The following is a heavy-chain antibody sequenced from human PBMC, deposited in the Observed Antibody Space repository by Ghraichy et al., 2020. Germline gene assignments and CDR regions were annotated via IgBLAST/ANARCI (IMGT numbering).Heavy chain of an antibody. V-gene: IGHV4-39*07. CDR2: VYYSGST. J-gene: IGHJ4*02. CDR3: ARRMGAVGTRGFDY. D-gene: IGHD1-1*01. Sequence: SETLSLTCTVSGGSISSSSYYWGWIRQPPGKGLEWIGSVYYSGSTYYNPSLKSRVTISIDTSKNQFSLELSSVTDADTAVYYCARRMGAVGTRGFDYWGKATLVTVSS. CDR1: GGSISSSSYY.